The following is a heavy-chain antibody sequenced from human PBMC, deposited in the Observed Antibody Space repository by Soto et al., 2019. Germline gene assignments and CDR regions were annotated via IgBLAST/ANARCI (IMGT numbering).Heavy chain of an antibody. CDR2: ISAYNGNT. D-gene: IGHD5-12*01. CDR3: ARESRDLVATRLHWFDP. J-gene: IGHJ5*02. CDR1: GYTFTSYG. Sequence: ASVKVSCKASGYTFTSYGISWVRQAPGQGLEWMGWISAYNGNTNYAQKLQGRVTMTTDTSTSTAYMELRSLISDDTAVYHCARESRDLVATRLHWFDPWGQGTLVTVSS. V-gene: IGHV1-18*01.